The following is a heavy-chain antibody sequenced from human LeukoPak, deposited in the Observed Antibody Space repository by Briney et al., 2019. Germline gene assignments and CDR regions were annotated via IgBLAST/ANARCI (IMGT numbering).Heavy chain of an antibody. V-gene: IGHV1-18*01. CDR3: ARDGDIWSGYPRRHYYYGMDV. CDR1: GYTFTSYG. CDR2: ISAYNGNT. D-gene: IGHD3-3*01. J-gene: IGHJ6*02. Sequence: GASVKVSCKASGYTFTSYGISWVRQAPGQGLEWMGWISAYNGNTNYAQKLQGRVTMTTDTSTSTAYMELRSLRSDDTAVYYCARDGDIWSGYPRRHYYYGMDVWGQGTTVTVSS.